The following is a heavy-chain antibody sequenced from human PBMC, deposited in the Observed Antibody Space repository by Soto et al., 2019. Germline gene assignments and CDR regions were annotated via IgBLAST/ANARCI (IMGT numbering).Heavy chain of an antibody. V-gene: IGHV3-48*03. CDR2: ISSGGSTI. Sequence: GGSLRLSCATSGFIFSSYEMNWVRQAPGKGLEWVSYISSGGSTIYNADSVKGRFTISRDNAKNSLYLQMNSLRAEDTAVYYCARGRDGYKGYYYYAMDVWGQGTTVTVSS. CDR1: GFIFSSYE. D-gene: IGHD5-12*01. CDR3: ARGRDGYKGYYYYAMDV. J-gene: IGHJ6*02.